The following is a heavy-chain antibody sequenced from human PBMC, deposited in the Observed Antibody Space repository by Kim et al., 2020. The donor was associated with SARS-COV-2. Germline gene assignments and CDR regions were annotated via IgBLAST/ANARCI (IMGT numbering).Heavy chain of an antibody. CDR1: GFTFDDYA. J-gene: IGHJ4*02. D-gene: IGHD6-13*01. CDR2: ISWNSGSI. V-gene: IGHV3-9*01. Sequence: GGSLRLSCAASGFTFDDYAMHWVRQAPGKGLEWVSGISWNSGSIGYADSVKGRFTISRDNAKNSLYLQMNSLRAEDTALYYCAKGGGSSWFDYWGQGTLVTVSS. CDR3: AKGGGSSWFDY.